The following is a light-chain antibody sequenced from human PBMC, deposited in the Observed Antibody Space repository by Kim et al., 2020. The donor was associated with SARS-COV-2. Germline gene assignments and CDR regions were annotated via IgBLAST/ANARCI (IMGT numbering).Light chain of an antibody. CDR2: DVI. J-gene: IGLJ3*02. V-gene: IGLV2-14*03. CDR3: TSYTSSSILV. CDR1: SSNVGGYNY. Sequence: GQSITISCPGTSSNVGGYNYVSWYQHHPGKAPKLMIYDVIKRPSGVSNRFSGSKSDNTASLTISGLQAEDEADYYCTSYTSSSILVFGGGTQLTVL.